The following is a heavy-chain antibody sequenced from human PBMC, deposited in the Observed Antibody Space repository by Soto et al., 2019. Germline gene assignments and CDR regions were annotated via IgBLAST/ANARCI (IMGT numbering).Heavy chain of an antibody. J-gene: IGHJ5*02. Sequence: GGSLRLSCAASGFTFSSYSMNWVRQAPGKGLEWVSSISSSSSYIYYADSVKGRFTISRDNAKNSLYLQMNSLRAEDTAVYYCARDRVVPAAMEYNWFDPWGQGTLVTVSS. CDR3: ARDRVVPAAMEYNWFDP. CDR1: GFTFSSYS. D-gene: IGHD2-2*01. V-gene: IGHV3-21*01. CDR2: ISSSSSYI.